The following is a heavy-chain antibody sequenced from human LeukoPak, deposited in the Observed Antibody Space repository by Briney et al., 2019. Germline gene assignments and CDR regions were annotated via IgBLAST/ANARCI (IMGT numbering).Heavy chain of an antibody. D-gene: IGHD3-16*01. J-gene: IGHJ4*02. CDR3: TRGAGWLIDY. CDR1: DDSISDYY. V-gene: IGHV4-59*01. CDR2: FYNSGRS. Sequence: SETLSLTCTVSDDSISDYYRGWIRQPPGKGLEWIGYFYNSGRSTYNPSLKSRVTISADTSKNHFSVKLNSVTTADTAVYYCTRGAGWLIDYWGQGILVTVSS.